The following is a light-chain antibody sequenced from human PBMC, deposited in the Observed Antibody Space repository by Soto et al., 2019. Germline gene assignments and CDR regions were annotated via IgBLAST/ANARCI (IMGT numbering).Light chain of an antibody. Sequence: DIVMTQSPDSLAVSLGERATINCKSSQSVLHSSNNNMYVAWYQQKQGQPPKLVIYLASIRESGVPDRNSGSGAGTDFHLTIGSLQAEDVSVYFCQDYYDTPPTFGQGTKVEIK. J-gene: IGKJ1*01. CDR1: QSVLHSSNNNMY. V-gene: IGKV4-1*01. CDR3: QDYYDTPPT. CDR2: LAS.